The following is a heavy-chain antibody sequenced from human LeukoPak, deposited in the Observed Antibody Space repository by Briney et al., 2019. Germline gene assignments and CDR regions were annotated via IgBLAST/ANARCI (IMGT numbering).Heavy chain of an antibody. D-gene: IGHD5-18*01. CDR2: INHSGST. V-gene: IGHV4-34*01. CDR3: ARARGYSYGYSTRWFDP. CDR1: GGSFSGYY. J-gene: IGHJ5*02. Sequence: SETLSLTCAVYGGSFSGYYWSWIRQPPGKGLEWIGEINHSGSTNYNPSLKSRVTISVDTSKNQFSLKLSSVTAADTAVYYCARARGYSYGYSTRWFDPWGQGTLVTVSS.